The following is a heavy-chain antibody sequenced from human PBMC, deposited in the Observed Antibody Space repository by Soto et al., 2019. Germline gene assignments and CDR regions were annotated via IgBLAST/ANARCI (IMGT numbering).Heavy chain of an antibody. V-gene: IGHV4-30-2*01. CDR3: ARGQREKGFDY. J-gene: IGHJ4*02. CDR1: GGSISSGGYS. Sequence: QLQLQESGSGLVKPSQTLSLTCAVSGGSISSGGYSWSWIRQPPGKGLEWSGYIDHSGSTYYNPSLKSRVTIAVDGSKNQFSLKLSSVTAADTAVYYCARGQREKGFDYWGQGTLVTVSS. CDR2: IDHSGST.